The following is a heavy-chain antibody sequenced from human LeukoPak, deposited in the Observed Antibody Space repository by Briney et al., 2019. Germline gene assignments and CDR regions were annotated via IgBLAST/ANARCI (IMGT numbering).Heavy chain of an antibody. J-gene: IGHJ4*02. CDR2: IYYSGST. D-gene: IGHD2-15*01. V-gene: IGHV4-39*07. CDR3: ARVYCSGGSCFDY. Sequence: PSETLSLTCTVSGGSISSSSYYWGWIRQPPGKGLEWIGSIYYSGSTYYNPSLKSRVTISVDTSKNQFSLKLSSVTAADTAVYYCARVYCSGGSCFDYWGQGTLVTVSS. CDR1: GGSISSSSYY.